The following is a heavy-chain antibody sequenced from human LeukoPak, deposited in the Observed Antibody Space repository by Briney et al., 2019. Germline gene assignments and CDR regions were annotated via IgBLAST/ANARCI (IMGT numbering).Heavy chain of an antibody. D-gene: IGHD3-16*01. Sequence: PSETLSLTCTVSGGSISSGGYYWSWIRQHPGKGLEWIGYIYYSGSTYYNLSLKSRVTISVDTSKNQFSLKLSSVIAADTAVYYCARDRPGLGAFDIWGQGTMVTVSS. J-gene: IGHJ3*02. V-gene: IGHV4-31*03. CDR1: GGSISSGGYY. CDR2: IYYSGST. CDR3: ARDRPGLGAFDI.